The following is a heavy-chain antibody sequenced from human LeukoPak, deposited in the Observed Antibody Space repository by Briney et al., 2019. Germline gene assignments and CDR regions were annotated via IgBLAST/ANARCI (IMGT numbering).Heavy chain of an antibody. J-gene: IGHJ4*02. Sequence: GASLQISGEGSGSSFTSYWIGWVRQLPGKGLEWMGIIYPGDSDTRYSPSFQGQVTISADKSISTAYLQWSTLKASDTAMYYCARWDYGDYGSDYWGQGTLVTVSS. CDR2: IYPGDSDT. CDR3: ARWDYGDYGSDY. V-gene: IGHV5-51*01. D-gene: IGHD4-17*01. CDR1: GSSFTSYW.